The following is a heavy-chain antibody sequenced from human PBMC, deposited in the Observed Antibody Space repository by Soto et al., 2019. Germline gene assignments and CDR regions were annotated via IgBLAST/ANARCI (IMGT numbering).Heavy chain of an antibody. CDR3: ARDVISPATSDAFDI. CDR2: IYHTGAA. V-gene: IGHV4-31*03. D-gene: IGHD1-26*01. Sequence: QVQLQESGPGLVKPSQTLSVTCTVSGGSLSSDNFFWSWVRQHPETGLEWVGYIYHTGAAYYNPSLKSRLTISRDTSKNLFSLSLISVTAANTAVYYCARDVISPATSDAFDIWGQGTMVTVS. CDR1: GGSLSSDNFF. J-gene: IGHJ3*02.